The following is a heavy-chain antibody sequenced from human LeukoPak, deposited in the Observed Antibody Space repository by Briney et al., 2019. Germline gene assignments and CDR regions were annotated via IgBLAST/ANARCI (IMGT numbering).Heavy chain of an antibody. CDR1: GFTVSDNY. D-gene: IGHD7-27*01. V-gene: IGHV3-53*01. Sequence: GSLRLPCAASGFTVSDNYITWVRQAPGKGLEWVSVIYSGGNTYYADSVKGRFTISRDNSKNTLYLQMDSLRAEDTAVYYCARDGLATGVDYWGQGTLVTVSS. CDR3: ARDGLATGVDY. CDR2: IYSGGNT. J-gene: IGHJ4*02.